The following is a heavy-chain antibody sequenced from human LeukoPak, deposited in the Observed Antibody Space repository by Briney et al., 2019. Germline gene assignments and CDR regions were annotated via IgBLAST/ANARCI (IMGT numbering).Heavy chain of an antibody. V-gene: IGHV4-4*07. CDR3: ARENPHDYGDYPPPLGSGYGMDV. D-gene: IGHD4-17*01. CDR1: GGSISSYY. CDR2: IYTSGST. Sequence: SETLSLTCTVSGGSISSYYWGWIRQPAGKGLEWIGRIYTSGSTNYNPSLKSRVTMSVDTSKNQFSLKLSSVTAADTAVYYCARENPHDYGDYPPPLGSGYGMDVWGQGTTVTVSS. J-gene: IGHJ6*02.